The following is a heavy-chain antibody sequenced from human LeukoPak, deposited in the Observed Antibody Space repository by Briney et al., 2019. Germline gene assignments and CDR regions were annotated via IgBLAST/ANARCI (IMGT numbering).Heavy chain of an antibody. Sequence: SETLSLTCAVYGGSFSGYYWSWIRQPPGKGLECIGEINHSGSTNYNPSLKSRVTISVDTSKNQFSLKLSSVTAADTAVYYCARGSGSARNYYDSSGYPIGYYYYMDVWGKGTTVTVSS. J-gene: IGHJ6*03. CDR1: GGSFSGYY. CDR2: INHSGST. CDR3: ARGSGSARNYYDSSGYPIGYYYYMDV. D-gene: IGHD3-22*01. V-gene: IGHV4-34*01.